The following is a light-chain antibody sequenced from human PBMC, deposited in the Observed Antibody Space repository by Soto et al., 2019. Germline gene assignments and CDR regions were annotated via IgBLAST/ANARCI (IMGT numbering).Light chain of an antibody. V-gene: IGKV3D-15*01. CDR3: QQYNNWPPGWT. CDR2: GAS. CDR1: QSVSSTY. J-gene: IGKJ1*01. Sequence: EIVLTQSPGPLSLSPGERATLSCRASQSVSSTYLAWYQQKPGQAPRLLIYGASTRATGIPARFSGSGSGTEFTLTISSLQSEDFAVYYCQQYNNWPPGWTFGQGTKVDI.